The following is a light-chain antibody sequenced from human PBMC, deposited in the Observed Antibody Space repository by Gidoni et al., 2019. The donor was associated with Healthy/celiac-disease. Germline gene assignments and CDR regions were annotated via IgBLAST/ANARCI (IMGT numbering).Light chain of an antibody. CDR2: AAS. CDR1: QSISSY. V-gene: IGKV1-39*01. J-gene: IGKJ2*04. CDR3: QQSYSTPSS. Sequence: IQMTQSPSSLSASVGDRVTITCRASQSISSYLNWYQQKPWKAPKLLIYAASSLQSGVPSRFSGSGSGTDFTLTISSLQPEDFATYYCQQSYSTPSSFGQGTKLEIK.